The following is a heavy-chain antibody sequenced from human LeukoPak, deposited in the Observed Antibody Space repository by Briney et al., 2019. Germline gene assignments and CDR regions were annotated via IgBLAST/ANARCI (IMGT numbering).Heavy chain of an antibody. Sequence: SETLSLTCAVSGGPIIASYWSWIRQPPGKGVEGIGYTHYSGRGNYNPSLKSRVTISIDPSKNRFSLRLTSVTAADTAVYYCARVRFYDTTGYSTSYYLDYWGQGALVTVSS. D-gene: IGHD3-22*01. CDR2: THYSGRG. CDR1: GGPIIASY. J-gene: IGHJ4*02. CDR3: ARVRFYDTTGYSTSYYLDY. V-gene: IGHV4-59*01.